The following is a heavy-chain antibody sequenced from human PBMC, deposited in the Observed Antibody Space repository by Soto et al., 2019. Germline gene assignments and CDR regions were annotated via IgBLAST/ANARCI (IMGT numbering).Heavy chain of an antibody. J-gene: IGHJ6*02. CDR2: IDPSDSYT. V-gene: IGHV5-10-1*01. CDR3: ARLAMATRRGYYGMGV. D-gene: IGHD5-12*01. Sequence: EVQLVQSGAEVKQPGESLSISCKGSGYSFTSYWISWVRQMPGKGLEWMGRIDPSDSYTNYSPSCQGHVTISADKSSSTAYLQWRSVKASDTAMYYCARLAMATRRGYYGMGVWGQGTRVTVSS. CDR1: GYSFTSYW.